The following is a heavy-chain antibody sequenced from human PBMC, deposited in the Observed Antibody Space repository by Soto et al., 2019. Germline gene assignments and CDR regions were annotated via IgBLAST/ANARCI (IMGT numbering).Heavy chain of an antibody. Sequence: GGSLRLSCAASGFTFSSYAMSWVRQAPGKGLEWVSGISGSGGSTYYADSVKGRFTISRDNSKNTLYVQMNSLRAEDTAVYHCAKMSDFWSGYYTPYYFDYWGQGTLVTVSS. D-gene: IGHD3-3*01. CDR3: AKMSDFWSGYYTPYYFDY. V-gene: IGHV3-23*01. CDR1: GFTFSSYA. J-gene: IGHJ4*02. CDR2: ISGSGGST.